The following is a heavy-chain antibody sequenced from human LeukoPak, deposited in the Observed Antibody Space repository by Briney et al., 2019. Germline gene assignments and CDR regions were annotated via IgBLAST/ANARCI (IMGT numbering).Heavy chain of an antibody. Sequence: GGSLRLSCAASGFTFSSYSMNWVRQAPGKGLEWVSSITGSGDRTYFADSVKGRFTISRDNSKNTLYLQTNSLRTEDTAVYYCARGAGAKSFDYWGQGTLVTVPS. D-gene: IGHD1-14*01. CDR3: ARGAGAKSFDY. CDR1: GFTFSSYS. J-gene: IGHJ4*02. CDR2: ITGSGDRT. V-gene: IGHV3-23*01.